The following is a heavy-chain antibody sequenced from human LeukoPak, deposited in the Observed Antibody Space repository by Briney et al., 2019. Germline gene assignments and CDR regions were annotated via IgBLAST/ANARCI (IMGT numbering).Heavy chain of an antibody. D-gene: IGHD6-19*01. V-gene: IGHV4-39*07. CDR1: GGSISSNNYY. CDR3: ARFPKIAVAAADAFDI. CDR2: IYSSGSP. J-gene: IGHJ3*02. Sequence: KSSETLSLTCTVSGGSISSNNYYWGWIRQSPGRGLEWIASIYSSGSPYYNPSLKSRVTISVDTSKNQFSLKLSSVTAADTAVYYCARFPKIAVAAADAFDIWGQGTMVTVSS.